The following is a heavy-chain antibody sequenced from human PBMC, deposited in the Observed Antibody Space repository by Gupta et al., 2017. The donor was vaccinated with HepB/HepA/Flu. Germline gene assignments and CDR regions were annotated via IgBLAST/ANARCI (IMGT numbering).Heavy chain of an antibody. V-gene: IGHV3-21*01. J-gene: IGHJ4*02. D-gene: IGHD4-17*01. CDR3: ARDRYGDYLVDF. CDR2: ISSSGGYI. Sequence: EVQLVESGGGLVKPGGSLRLSCAASGFTFTSYSMNWVRQAPGKGLEWVSFISSSGGYIDDAESVKGRFTLSRDNAKNSLYLQMNSLRAEDTAVYYCARDRYGDYLVDFWGQGNLVTVSS. CDR1: GFTFTSYS.